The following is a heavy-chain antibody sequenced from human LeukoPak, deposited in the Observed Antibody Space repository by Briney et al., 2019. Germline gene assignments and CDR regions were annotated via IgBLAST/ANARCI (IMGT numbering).Heavy chain of an antibody. V-gene: IGHV4-4*02. D-gene: IGHD1-1*01. Sequence: SGTLSLTCAVSGGSISSNNWWSWVRQSPGRGLEWIGEISHSGGINYNPSLESRVTISVDTSKNQFSLSLSSVTAADTAVYFCARVTATIPFDYWGQGTLVTVSS. CDR1: GGSISSNNW. J-gene: IGHJ4*02. CDR3: ARVTATIPFDY. CDR2: ISHSGGI.